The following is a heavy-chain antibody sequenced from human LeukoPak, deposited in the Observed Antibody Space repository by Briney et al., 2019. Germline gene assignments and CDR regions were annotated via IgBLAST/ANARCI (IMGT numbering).Heavy chain of an antibody. CDR1: GFTFSSYG. CDR3: AKDASDYGDYYYGMDV. CDR2: ISYDGSNK. D-gene: IGHD4-17*01. Sequence: GRSLRLSCAASGFTFSSYGMHWVRQAPGKGLEWVAVISYDGSNKYYADSVKGRFTIPRDNSKNTLYLQMNSLRAEDTAVYYCAKDASDYGDYYYGMDVWGQGTTVTVSS. J-gene: IGHJ6*02. V-gene: IGHV3-30*18.